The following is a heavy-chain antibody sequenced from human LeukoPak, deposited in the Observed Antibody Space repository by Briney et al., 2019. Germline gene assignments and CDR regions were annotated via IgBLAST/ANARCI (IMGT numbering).Heavy chain of an antibody. CDR2: ISTSGGST. V-gene: IGHV3-23*01. Sequence: GGSLRLSCEASGFTFSSYVMSWVRQAPGKGLEWVSSISTSGGSTYYADSVKGRFTISRDTSKNTLYLQMNSLRAEDTAVYYCAKIPSRVVVTTTPWGQGTLVTVSS. CDR1: GFTFSSYV. CDR3: AKIPSRVVVTTTP. D-gene: IGHD2-21*02. J-gene: IGHJ5*02.